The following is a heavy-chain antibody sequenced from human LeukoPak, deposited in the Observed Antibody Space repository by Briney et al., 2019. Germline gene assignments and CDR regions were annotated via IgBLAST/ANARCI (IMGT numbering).Heavy chain of an antibody. Sequence: GGSLRLSCAASGFTFSSYWMHWVRQAPGKGLAWVSRINSDGSSTSYADSVKGRFTISRDDAKNTVYLQMNNLRAEDTAVYYCVKGGPSTWSWGQGTLVTVSS. CDR1: GFTFSSYW. CDR3: VKGGPSTWS. D-gene: IGHD2-15*01. V-gene: IGHV3-74*01. J-gene: IGHJ5*02. CDR2: INSDGSST.